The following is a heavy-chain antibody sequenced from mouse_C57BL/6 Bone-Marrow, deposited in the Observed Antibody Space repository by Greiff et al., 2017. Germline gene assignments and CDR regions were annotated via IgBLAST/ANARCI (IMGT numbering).Heavy chain of an antibody. Sequence: EVKLVESGGGLVQPGGSLKLSCAASGFTFSDYGMAWVRQAPRKGPEWVAFISNLAYSIYYADTVTGRVTISRENAKNTLYLEMSSLRSEDTAMYYCASGVYYGSSPFAYWGQGTLVTVSA. J-gene: IGHJ3*01. V-gene: IGHV5-15*01. CDR3: ASGVYYGSSPFAY. CDR2: ISNLAYSI. D-gene: IGHD1-1*01. CDR1: GFTFSDYG.